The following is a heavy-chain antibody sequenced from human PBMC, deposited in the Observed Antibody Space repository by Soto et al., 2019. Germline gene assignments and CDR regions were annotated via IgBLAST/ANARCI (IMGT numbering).Heavy chain of an antibody. Sequence: SETLSLTCAVSGGSFSAYYWTWIRQPPGRGLEWIGEIDHSGSTNYNPSLEGRVAMSIDTAKNRFSLNVTSVTAADTAVYYCVRGLRYSGMDVWGQGTTVTVSS. V-gene: IGHV4-34*01. J-gene: IGHJ6*02. CDR2: IDHSGST. CDR1: GGSFSAYY. D-gene: IGHD2-15*01. CDR3: VRGLRYSGMDV.